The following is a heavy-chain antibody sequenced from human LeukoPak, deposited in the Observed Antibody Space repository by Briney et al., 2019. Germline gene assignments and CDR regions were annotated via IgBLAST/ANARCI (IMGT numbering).Heavy chain of an antibody. CDR3: ARDSSGWTRPYYYYYGMDV. D-gene: IGHD6-19*01. CDR1: GFTFSSYE. CDR2: IKQDGSEK. V-gene: IGHV3-7*03. J-gene: IGHJ6*04. Sequence: GGSLRLSCAASGFTFSSYEMNWVRQAPGKGLEWVANIKQDGSEKYYVDSVKGRFTISRDNAKNSLYLQMNSLRAEDTAVYYCARDSSGWTRPYYYYYGMDVWGKGTTVTVSS.